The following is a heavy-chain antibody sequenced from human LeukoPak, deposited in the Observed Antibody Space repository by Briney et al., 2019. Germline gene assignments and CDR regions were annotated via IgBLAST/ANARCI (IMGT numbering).Heavy chain of an antibody. D-gene: IGHD3-22*01. Sequence: SETLSLTCTVSGGSISSYYWSWIRQPPGKGLEWIGYIYYSGSTNYNPSLKSRVTISVDTSKNQFSLKLSSVTAADTAAYYCARERGYYDSSGTGGFDPWGQGTLVTVSS. CDR1: GGSISSYY. CDR2: IYYSGST. J-gene: IGHJ5*02. V-gene: IGHV4-59*01. CDR3: ARERGYYDSSGTGGFDP.